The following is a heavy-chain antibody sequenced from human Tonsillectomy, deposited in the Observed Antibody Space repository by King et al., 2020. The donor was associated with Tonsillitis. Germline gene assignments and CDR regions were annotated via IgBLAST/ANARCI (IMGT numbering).Heavy chain of an antibody. Sequence: VQLQESGPGLVKPSQTLSLTCTVSGGSISSGIYYWNWIRQPAGKGLEWIGRIYTSGSTNYNPSLKSRVTISVDASKNQFSLKLSSVTAADTAVYYCARDQYDTSGYPYYYYYMDVWGKGTTVTVSS. J-gene: IGHJ6*03. CDR3: ARDQYDTSGYPYYYYYMDV. D-gene: IGHD3-22*01. CDR2: IYTSGST. CDR1: GGSISSGIYY. V-gene: IGHV4-61*02.